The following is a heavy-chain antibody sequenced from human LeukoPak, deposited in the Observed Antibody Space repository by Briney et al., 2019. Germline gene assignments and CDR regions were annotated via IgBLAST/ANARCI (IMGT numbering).Heavy chain of an antibody. CDR2: INPNSGGT. J-gene: IGHJ4*02. D-gene: IGHD3-22*01. V-gene: IGHV1-2*02. Sequence: ASVKVSCKASGYTFTGYYMHWVRQAPGQGLEWMGWINPNSGGTNYAQKFQGRVTMTRDTSISTAYMELSRLRSDDTAVCYCARGRGYYDSSGPPGHWGQGTLVTVSS. CDR1: GYTFTGYY. CDR3: ARGRGYYDSSGPPGH.